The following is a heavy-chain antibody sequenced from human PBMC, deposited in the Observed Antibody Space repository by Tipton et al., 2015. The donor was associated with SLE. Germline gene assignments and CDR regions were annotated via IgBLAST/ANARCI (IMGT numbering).Heavy chain of an antibody. CDR2: ISVYNGDT. J-gene: IGHJ3*02. CDR3: GRDGKEDAFDI. D-gene: IGHD1-26*01. V-gene: IGHV1-18*01. CDR1: GYSFSSRG. Sequence: QLVQSGAEMKKPGESLKISCKGSGYSFSSRGIGWVRQAPGQGLEWMGWISVYNGDTKYAQKLQGRVTMTTDKTTNTVYMELRSLRSDDTAIYYCGRDGKEDAFDIWGQGTMVTVSS.